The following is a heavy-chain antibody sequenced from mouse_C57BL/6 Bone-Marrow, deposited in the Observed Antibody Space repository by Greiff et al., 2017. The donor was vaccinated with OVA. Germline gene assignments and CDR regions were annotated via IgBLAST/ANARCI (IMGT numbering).Heavy chain of an antibody. Sequence: QVQLQQPGAELVKPGASLKLSCTASGYTFTSYWMQWVKQRPGQGLEWIGEIDPTDSYTNYNQKFKGKTTMTIDTSTSTVYMQLSNLKSEDSAVYYCARYYGSVDYWGRGTTLTVTS. V-gene: IGHV1-50*01. CDR3: ARYYGSVDY. J-gene: IGHJ2*01. CDR2: IDPTDSYT. CDR1: GYTFTSYW. D-gene: IGHD1-1*01.